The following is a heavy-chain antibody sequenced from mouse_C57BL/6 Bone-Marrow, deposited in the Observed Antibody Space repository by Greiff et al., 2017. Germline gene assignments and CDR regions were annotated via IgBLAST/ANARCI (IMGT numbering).Heavy chain of an antibody. D-gene: IGHD1-1*01. Sequence: EVQLVASGGGLVKPGGSLKLSCAASGFTFSDYGMHWVRQAPEKGLEWVAYISSGSSTIYYADTVKGRFTISRDNAKNTLFLQMTSLRSEDTAMYYCARGYYGSRGGYFDVWGTGTTVTVSS. CDR1: GFTFSDYG. CDR2: ISSGSSTI. CDR3: ARGYYGSRGGYFDV. V-gene: IGHV5-17*01. J-gene: IGHJ1*03.